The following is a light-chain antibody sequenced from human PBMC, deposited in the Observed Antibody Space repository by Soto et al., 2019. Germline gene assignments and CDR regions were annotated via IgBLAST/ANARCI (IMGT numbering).Light chain of an antibody. CDR1: QDIRND. J-gene: IGKJ2*01. V-gene: IGKV1-6*01. CDR3: LQDYIYPYT. CDR2: GTS. Sequence: AIQMTQSPSSLCVSVGDRITITCPASQDIRNDLGWYQQKPGKAPKLLIYGTSNLQSGVPSRFSGSGSGTDFTLTISSLQPEDFATYYCLQDYIYPYTFGQGTKLEIK.